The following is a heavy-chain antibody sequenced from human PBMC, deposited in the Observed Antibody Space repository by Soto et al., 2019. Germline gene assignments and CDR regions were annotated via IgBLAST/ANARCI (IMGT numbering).Heavy chain of an antibody. J-gene: IGHJ1*01. Sequence: ASVKVSCKASGYTFTNYHGISWVRQAPGQGLEWMGWISPYNGNTNYAQNFQGRVTMTTDTSTSTAYMELRSLRSDDTAVYYCARVTQGWSSSEYFQHWGQGTLVTVSS. D-gene: IGHD6-6*01. CDR2: ISPYNGNT. CDR1: GYTFTNYHG. V-gene: IGHV1-18*01. CDR3: ARVTQGWSSSEYFQH.